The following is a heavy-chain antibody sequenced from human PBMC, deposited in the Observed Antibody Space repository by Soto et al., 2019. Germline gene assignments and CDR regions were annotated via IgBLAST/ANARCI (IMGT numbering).Heavy chain of an antibody. CDR3: ARVWASPGDYSFDY. CDR1: GFTLGDHY. J-gene: IGHJ4*02. CDR2: TRNQANSYST. Sequence: GGSLRLSCAASGFTLGDHYMDWVRQTPGKGLEWVGRTRNQANSYSTVYAESVRGRFTTSRDESRNSLYLQMDSLKTEDTAVYYCARVWASPGDYSFDYWGQGTLVTVSS. D-gene: IGHD4-17*01. V-gene: IGHV3-72*01.